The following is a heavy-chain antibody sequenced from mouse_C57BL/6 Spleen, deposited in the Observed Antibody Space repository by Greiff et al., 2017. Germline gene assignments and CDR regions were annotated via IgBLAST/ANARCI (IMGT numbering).Heavy chain of an antibody. CDR1: GYTFTEYT. Sequence: QVQLQQSGAELVKPGASVKLSCKASGYTFTEYTIHWVKQRSGQGLEWIGWFYPGGGSIKYNGKFKDKATLTADKSSSTVYMELSSLTSEDSAVYFCARHEEGLYLFAYWGQGTLVTVSA. V-gene: IGHV1-62-2*01. CDR2: FYPGGGSI. D-gene: IGHD5-5*01. J-gene: IGHJ3*01. CDR3: ARHEEGLYLFAY.